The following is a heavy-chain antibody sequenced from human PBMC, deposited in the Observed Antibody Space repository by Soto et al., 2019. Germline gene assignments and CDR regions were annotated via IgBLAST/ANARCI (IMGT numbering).Heavy chain of an antibody. CDR1: GGTFSSYA. D-gene: IGHD3-9*01. Sequence: QVQLVQSGAEVKKPGSSVKVSCKASGGTFSSYAISWVRQAPGQGLEWMGGIIPIFGTANYAQKFQGRVTITADESTSTAYMELGSLRSEDTAVYYCASAEKPPGLRYFDGLTKGDYWGQGTLVTVSS. J-gene: IGHJ4*02. CDR2: IIPIFGTA. V-gene: IGHV1-69*01. CDR3: ASAEKPPGLRYFDGLTKGDY.